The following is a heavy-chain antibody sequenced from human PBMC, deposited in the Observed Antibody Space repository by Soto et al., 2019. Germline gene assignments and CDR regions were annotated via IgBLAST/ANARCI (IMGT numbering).Heavy chain of an antibody. CDR3: ARVIAAAGNIWFDP. CDR2: INAGNGNT. Sequence: ASVKVSCKASGYTFTSYAMHWVRQAPGQRLEWMGWINAGNGNTKYSQKFQGRVTITRDTSASTAYMELSSLRSEDTAVYYCARVIAAAGNIWFDPWGQGTLVTVSS. J-gene: IGHJ5*02. D-gene: IGHD6-13*01. CDR1: GYTFTSYA. V-gene: IGHV1-3*01.